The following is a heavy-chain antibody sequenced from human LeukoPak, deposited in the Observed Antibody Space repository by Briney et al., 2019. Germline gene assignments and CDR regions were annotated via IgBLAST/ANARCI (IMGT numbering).Heavy chain of an antibody. CDR3: ARGSFGVVNFDY. Sequence: SETLSLTCTVSGGSISSGDYYWSWIRQPPGKGLEWIGYIYYSGSTYYNPSLKSRVTISVDTSKNQFSLKLSSVTAADTAVYYCARGSFGVVNFDYWGQGTLVTVSS. J-gene: IGHJ4*02. CDR1: GGSISSGDYY. CDR2: IYYSGST. V-gene: IGHV4-30-4*08. D-gene: IGHD3-3*01.